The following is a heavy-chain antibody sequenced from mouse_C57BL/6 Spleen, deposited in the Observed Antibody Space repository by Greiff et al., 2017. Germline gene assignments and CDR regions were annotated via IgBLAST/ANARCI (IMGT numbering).Heavy chain of an antibody. J-gene: IGHJ2*01. D-gene: IGHD2-3*01. CDR2: NYIGNGYT. V-gene: IGHV1-58*01. Sequence: EVQGVESGAELVRPGSSVKMSCKTSGYTFTSHGINWVKQRPGPGLEWIGYNYIGNGYTEYNEKFKGKATLTSDTSSSTAYMQLSSLTSEDSAIYFCARGDDGYYFDYWGQGTTLTVSS. CDR1: GYTFTSHG. CDR3: ARGDDGYYFDY.